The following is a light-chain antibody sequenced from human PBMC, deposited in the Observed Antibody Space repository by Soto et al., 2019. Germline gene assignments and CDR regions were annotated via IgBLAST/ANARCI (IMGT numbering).Light chain of an antibody. J-gene: IGLJ3*02. CDR2: EVS. Sequence: QSALTQPASVSGSPGQSITISCTGTSSDVGSYNLVSWYQQHPGKAPKLMIYEVSQRPSGVSNRFSGSKSGNTASLTISGLQAEDEADYYCCSYAGSIHWVFRGGTKVTVL. CDR3: CSYAGSIHWV. CDR1: SSDVGSYNL. V-gene: IGLV2-23*02.